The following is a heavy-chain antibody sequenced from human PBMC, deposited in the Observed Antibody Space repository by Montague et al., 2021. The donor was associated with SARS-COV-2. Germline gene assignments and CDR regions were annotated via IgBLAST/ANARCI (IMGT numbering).Heavy chain of an antibody. J-gene: IGHJ6*02. V-gene: IGHV4-39*07. CDR1: GGSISTSSYY. D-gene: IGHD3-10*01. CDR2: IFYSGTT. CDR3: ASDFMAAYAMDF. Sequence: SETLSLTCTVSGGSISTSSYYWGWIRQPPGKGLEWIASIFYSGTTYYNPSLRSRVTIAVQTSKNQFSLTVASVTAADTALYYCASDFMAAYAMDFWGQGTTVTVSS.